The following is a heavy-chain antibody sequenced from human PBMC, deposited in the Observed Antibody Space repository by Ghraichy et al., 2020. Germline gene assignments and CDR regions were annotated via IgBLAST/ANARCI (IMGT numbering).Heavy chain of an antibody. CDR3: ARGQVATVTTFAARAPTSMDV. CDR2: IGTAGDT. D-gene: IGHD4-11*01. J-gene: IGHJ6*02. CDR1: GFTFSSYD. Sequence: GGSLRLSCAASGFTFSSYDMHWVRQATGKGLEWVSAIGTAGDTYYPGSVKGRFTISRENAKNSLYLQMNSLRAGDTAVYYCARGQVATVTTFAARAPTSMDVWGQGTTVTVSS. V-gene: IGHV3-13*01.